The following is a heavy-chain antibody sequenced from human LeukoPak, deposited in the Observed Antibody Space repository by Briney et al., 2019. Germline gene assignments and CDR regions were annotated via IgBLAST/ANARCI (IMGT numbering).Heavy chain of an antibody. J-gene: IGHJ4*02. CDR2: IKQDGSEK. Sequence: GGSLRLSCAGSGFTFSSYWMSWVRQAPGKGLEWVANIKQDGSEKYYVDSVKGQFTISRDNSKNTLYLQMNSLRAEDTAVYYCAKDEGTMVRGVIMGLFDYWGQGTLVTVSS. CDR1: GFTFSSYW. D-gene: IGHD3-10*01. CDR3: AKDEGTMVRGVIMGLFDY. V-gene: IGHV3-7*01.